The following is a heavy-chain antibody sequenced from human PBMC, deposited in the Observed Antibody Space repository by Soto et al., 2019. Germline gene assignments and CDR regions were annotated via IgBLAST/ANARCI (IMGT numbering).Heavy chain of an antibody. CDR3: ARGRGVELGYCGYDYFDY. Sequence: GGSLRLSCAASGFTVSSNYMSWVRQAPGKGLEWVSVIYSGGSTYYADSVKGRFTISRDNSNNTLYLQMNSLRAEDTAVYYCARGRGVELGYCGYDYFDYWGQGTLVTVSS. D-gene: IGHD5-12*01. CDR1: GFTVSSNY. CDR2: IYSGGST. J-gene: IGHJ4*02. V-gene: IGHV3-66*01.